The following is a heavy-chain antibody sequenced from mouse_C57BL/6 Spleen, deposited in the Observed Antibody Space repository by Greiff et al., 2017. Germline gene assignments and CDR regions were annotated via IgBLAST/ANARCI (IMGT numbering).Heavy chain of an antibody. CDR2: INPNNGGT. D-gene: IGHD1-1*01. V-gene: IGHV1-22*01. Sequence: EVQLQESGPELVKPGASVKMSCKASGYTFTDYNMHWVKQSHGKSLEWIGYINPNNGGTSYNQKFKGKATLTVNKSSSTAYMELRSLTSEDSAVYYCARGGITTVVADFDYWGQGTTLTVSS. CDR1: GYTFTDYN. J-gene: IGHJ2*01. CDR3: ARGGITTVVADFDY.